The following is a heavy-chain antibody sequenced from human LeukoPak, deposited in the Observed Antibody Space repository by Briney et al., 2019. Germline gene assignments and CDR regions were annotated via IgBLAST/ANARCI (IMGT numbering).Heavy chain of an antibody. J-gene: IGHJ3*02. Sequence: GGSLRLSCAASGFTFSSYSMNWVRQAPGKGLEWVSSISSSSSTIYYADSVKGRFTISRDNAKNSLYLQMNSLRAEDTAVYYCARSMTTVSDDAFDIWGQGTMVTVSS. CDR2: ISSSSSTI. V-gene: IGHV3-48*01. CDR1: GFTFSSYS. CDR3: ARSMTTVSDDAFDI. D-gene: IGHD4-17*01.